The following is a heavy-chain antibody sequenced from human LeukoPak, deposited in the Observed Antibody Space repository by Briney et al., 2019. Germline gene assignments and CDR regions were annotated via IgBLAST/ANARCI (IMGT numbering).Heavy chain of an antibody. CDR2: INPNSGGT. CDR1: GYTFTGYY. Sequence: ASVKVSCKASGYTFTGYYMHWVRQAPGQGLEWMGWINPNSGGTNYAQKFQGRVTMTRDTSISTAYMELSRLRSDDTAAYYCARIHYYGSGSYDYWGQGTLVTVSS. D-gene: IGHD3-10*01. CDR3: ARIHYYGSGSYDY. V-gene: IGHV1-2*02. J-gene: IGHJ4*02.